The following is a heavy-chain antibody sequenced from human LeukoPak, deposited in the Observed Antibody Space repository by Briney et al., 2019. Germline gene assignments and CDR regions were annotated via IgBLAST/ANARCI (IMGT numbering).Heavy chain of an antibody. V-gene: IGHV3-21*01. D-gene: IGHD1-20*01. J-gene: IGHJ4*02. Sequence: GGSLRLSCAASGFTFSSYSMNWVRQAPGKGLEWFSSISSSSSYIYYADSVKGRFTISRDNAKNSLYLQMNSLRAEDTAVYYCARDPGGNWNFFDYWGQGTLVTVSS. CDR3: ARDPGGNWNFFDY. CDR2: ISSSSSYI. CDR1: GFTFSSYS.